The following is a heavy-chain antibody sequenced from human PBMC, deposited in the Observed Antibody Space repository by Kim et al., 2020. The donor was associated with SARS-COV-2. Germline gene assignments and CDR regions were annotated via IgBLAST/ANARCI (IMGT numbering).Heavy chain of an antibody. J-gene: IGHJ4*02. CDR2: IGTGRNYI. CDR1: GFTINAYS. D-gene: IGHD2-15*01. V-gene: IGHV3-21*01. CDR3: ARAEGYCSGRSCYCDY. Sequence: GGSLRLSCTTSGFTINAYSMNWVRQSPGKGLEWVSSIGTGRNYIFYADSVKGRFTISRDNAKSSLYLQMNNLRAEDTAVYYCARAEGYCSGRSCYCDYWGQGTLVTVSS.